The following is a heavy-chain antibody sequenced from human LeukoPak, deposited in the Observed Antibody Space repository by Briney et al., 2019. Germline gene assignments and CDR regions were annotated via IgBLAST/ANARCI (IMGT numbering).Heavy chain of an antibody. Sequence: SETLSLTCTGSGGSIRSSDYFWGWIRQPPGKGLEWIGTIYYSGSTYYNPSLKSRVTISVDTSKNQFSLKLSSVTAADTAMYYCAREARNYYDSSGYYSFDYWGQGTLVTVSS. D-gene: IGHD3-22*01. CDR2: IYYSGST. J-gene: IGHJ4*02. V-gene: IGHV4-39*02. CDR3: AREARNYYDSSGYYSFDY. CDR1: GGSIRSSDYF.